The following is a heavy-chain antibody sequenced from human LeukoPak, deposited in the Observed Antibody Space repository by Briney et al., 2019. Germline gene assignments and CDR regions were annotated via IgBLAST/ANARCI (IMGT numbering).Heavy chain of an antibody. CDR3: ATWTTVTTFGWFDP. D-gene: IGHD4-17*01. V-gene: IGHV1-46*01. Sequence: ASVKVSCKASGYTFTSYYMHWVRQAPGQGLEWMGIINPSGGSTSYAQKFQGRVTMTEDTSADTAYMELSSLRSKDTAVYYCATWTTVTTFGWFDPWGQGTLVTVSS. J-gene: IGHJ5*02. CDR1: GYTFTSYY. CDR2: INPSGGST.